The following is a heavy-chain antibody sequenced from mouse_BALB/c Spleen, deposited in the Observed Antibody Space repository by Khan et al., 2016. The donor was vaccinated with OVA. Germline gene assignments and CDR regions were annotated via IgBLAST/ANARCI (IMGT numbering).Heavy chain of an antibody. CDR1: GYSITSDYA. CDR3: ASELGRYYAMDY. V-gene: IGHV3-2*02. J-gene: IGHJ4*01. Sequence: EVQLQESGPGLVKPSQSLSLTCTVTGYSITSDYAWNWIRQFPGNKLEWMGYISYSDTTTYNPSLKSRISIPRDTSKNQFFLHLNSVTTEDTATYYCASELGRYYAMDYWGQGTSVTVSS. CDR2: ISYSDTT. D-gene: IGHD4-1*01.